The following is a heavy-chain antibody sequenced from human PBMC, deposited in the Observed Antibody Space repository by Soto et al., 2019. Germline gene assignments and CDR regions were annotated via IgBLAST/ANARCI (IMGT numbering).Heavy chain of an antibody. CDR3: AQDRRGRGTSAFYFDI. D-gene: IGHD3-10*01. J-gene: IGHJ4*01. Sequence: PGGSMRLSCAAGGFNLSHYAMSWVRQAPGKGLEWVSLISATGGGTYYADSVKVRFTISRDNSHNTLYLQVHSFAAEDTSVSYCAQDRRGRGTSAFYFDIWGQEAQVTISS. V-gene: IGHV3-23*01. CDR2: ISATGGGT. CDR1: GFNLSHYA.